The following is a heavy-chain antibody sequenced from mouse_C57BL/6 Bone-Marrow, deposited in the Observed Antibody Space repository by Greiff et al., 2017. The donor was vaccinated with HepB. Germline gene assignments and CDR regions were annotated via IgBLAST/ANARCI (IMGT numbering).Heavy chain of an antibody. J-gene: IGHJ4*01. CDR2: ISSRGSYT. D-gene: IGHD3-2*02. CDR1: GFTFSSYG. Sequence: EVQGVESGGDLVKPGGSLKLSCAASGFTFSSYGMSWVRQTPDKRLEWVATISSRGSYTYYPDSVKGRFTISRDNAKNTLYLQMSSLKSEDTSMYYCARRRQLRMDYWGQGTSVTVSS. V-gene: IGHV5-6*01. CDR3: ARRRQLRMDY.